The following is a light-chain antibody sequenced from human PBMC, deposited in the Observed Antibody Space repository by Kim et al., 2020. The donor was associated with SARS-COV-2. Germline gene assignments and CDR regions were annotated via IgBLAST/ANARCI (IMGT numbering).Light chain of an antibody. Sequence: GQSITIACTGTSSDVGGYNYVSWYLQHPGKAPKLMIYDVSNRPSGVSNRFSGSKSGNTASLTISGLRAEDEADYYCSSYTSSSTLVFGGGTKVTVL. CDR3: SSYTSSSTLV. J-gene: IGLJ2*01. CDR2: DVS. CDR1: SSDVGGYNY. V-gene: IGLV2-14*03.